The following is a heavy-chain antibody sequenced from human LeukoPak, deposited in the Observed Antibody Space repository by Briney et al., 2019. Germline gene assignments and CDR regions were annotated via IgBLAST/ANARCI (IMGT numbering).Heavy chain of an antibody. CDR3: ARDSWRGNNQLQRGWFDP. J-gene: IGHJ5*02. CDR2: INPNSGGT. Sequence: ASVKVSCKASGYTFTGYYMHWVRQAPGQGLEWMGWINPNSGGTNYAQKFQGRVTMTRDTSISTAYMELSRLRSDDTAVYYCARDSWRGNNQLQRGWFDPWGQGTLVSVSS. V-gene: IGHV1-2*02. D-gene: IGHD2-2*01. CDR1: GYTFTGYY.